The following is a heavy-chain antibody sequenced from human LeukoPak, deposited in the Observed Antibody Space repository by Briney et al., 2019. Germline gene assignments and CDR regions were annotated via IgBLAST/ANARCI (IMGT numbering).Heavy chain of an antibody. J-gene: IGHJ5*02. CDR1: GFTFSSNT. CDR2: ITSRGDYI. D-gene: IGHD3-3*01. Sequence: PGGSLTLSCPASGFTFSSNTMNWVRQAPGKGLEWVSGITSRGDYIYYVDSVKGRFTISRDNAKNSLYLQMNSLRAEDTAVYYCARGGGSGYYTPQKWFDPWGQGTLVTVSS. V-gene: IGHV3-21*01. CDR3: ARGGGSGYYTPQKWFDP.